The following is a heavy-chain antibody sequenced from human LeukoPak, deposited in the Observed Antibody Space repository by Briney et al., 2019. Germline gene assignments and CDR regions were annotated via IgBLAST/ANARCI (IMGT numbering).Heavy chain of an antibody. J-gene: IGHJ4*02. Sequence: PGGSLRLSCAASGFTFSSYSMNWVRQAPGKGLEWVSSMSSSASDIYYADSVKGRFTVSRDNAKNSLYLQMNSLRAGDTAMYYCARDGNWGQGTLVTVSS. CDR3: ARDGN. CDR1: GFTFSSYS. CDR2: MSSSASDI. V-gene: IGHV3-21*01.